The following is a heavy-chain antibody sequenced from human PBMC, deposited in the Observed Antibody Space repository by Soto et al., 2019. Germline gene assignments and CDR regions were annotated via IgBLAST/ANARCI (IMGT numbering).Heavy chain of an antibody. D-gene: IGHD6-19*01. V-gene: IGHV4-59*01. Sequence: SETLSLTCTVSGGSISSYYWSWIRQPPGKGLEWIGYIYYSGSTNHNPSLKSRVTISVDTSKNQFSLKLSSVTAADTAVYYCARQQWLVLNAFDIWGQGTMVTVSS. CDR1: GGSISSYY. CDR2: IYYSGST. CDR3: ARQQWLVLNAFDI. J-gene: IGHJ3*02.